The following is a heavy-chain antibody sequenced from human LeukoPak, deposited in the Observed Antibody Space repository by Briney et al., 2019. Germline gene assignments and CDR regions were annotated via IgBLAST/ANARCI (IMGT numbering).Heavy chain of an antibody. V-gene: IGHV3-64*01. D-gene: IGHD6-19*01. CDR3: VRDYSSYYDH. J-gene: IGHJ5*02. Sequence: PGGSLRLSCAASGFTFSSYPMHWVRQAPGKGLEYVSAISSNGDNTYYGTSVKGRFTISRDNSKNTLYLQMGRLSEDDTAMYYCVRDYSSYYDHWGQGTLATVSS. CDR2: ISSNGDNT. CDR1: GFTFSSYP.